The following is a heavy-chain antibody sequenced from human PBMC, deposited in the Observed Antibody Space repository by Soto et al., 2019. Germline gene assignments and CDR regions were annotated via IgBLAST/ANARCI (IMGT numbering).Heavy chain of an antibody. Sequence: ASVKVSCKASGYTFTNYDINWVRQAPGQGLEWMGWISTYTGNTNYAQKLQGRVTMTTDTSTSTAYMELRSLRSDDTAVHYCARGVGSGTYYNQYNWFDPWGQGTLVTVSS. D-gene: IGHD3-10*01. CDR2: ISTYTGNT. J-gene: IGHJ5*02. V-gene: IGHV1-18*01. CDR1: GYTFTNYD. CDR3: ARGVGSGTYYNQYNWFDP.